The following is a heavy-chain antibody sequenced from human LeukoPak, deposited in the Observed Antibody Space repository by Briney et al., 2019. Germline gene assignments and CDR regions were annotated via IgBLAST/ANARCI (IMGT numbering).Heavy chain of an antibody. J-gene: IGHJ4*02. Sequence: KASETLSLTCSVSGGPISSYYWSWIRQPPGKGLEWIGYIFYSGSTNYNPSLKSRVTMSVDTSENQLSLKLRSVTAADTALYYCARAHTSNWYMDYWGQGTLVTVSS. CDR3: ARAHTSNWYMDY. D-gene: IGHD6-13*01. CDR2: IFYSGST. V-gene: IGHV4-59*01. CDR1: GGPISSYY.